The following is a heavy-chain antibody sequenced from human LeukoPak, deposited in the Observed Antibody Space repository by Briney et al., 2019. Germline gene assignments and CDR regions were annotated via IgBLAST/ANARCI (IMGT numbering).Heavy chain of an antibody. CDR1: GFTFSSYA. V-gene: IGHV3-23*01. CDR3: AKVRDTGAEASYYSDY. D-gene: IGHD3-10*01. Sequence: GGSLRLSCAASGFTFSSYAMSWVRQAPGKGLEWVSAISGSGGSTYYADSVKGRFTISRDNSKNTLYLQMNSLRAEDTAVYYCAKVRDTGAEASYYSDYWGQGTLVTVSS. J-gene: IGHJ4*02. CDR2: ISGSGGST.